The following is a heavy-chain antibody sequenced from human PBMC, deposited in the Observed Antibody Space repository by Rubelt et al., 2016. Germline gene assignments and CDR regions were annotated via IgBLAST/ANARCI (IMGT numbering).Heavy chain of an antibody. Sequence: QVQLQQWGAGLLKPSETLSLTCAVYGGSFSGYYWSWIRQPPGKGLEWIGEINHSGSTNYNPSLKSRVTISVDTSKNQFSPRRRSVTAADTAVYYGARGRITIFGLDSPVIDPWGQGTLVTVSS. J-gene: IGHJ5*02. CDR2: INHSGST. V-gene: IGHV4-34*01. CDR3: ARGRITIFGLDSPVIDP. CDR1: GGSFSGYY. D-gene: IGHD3-3*01.